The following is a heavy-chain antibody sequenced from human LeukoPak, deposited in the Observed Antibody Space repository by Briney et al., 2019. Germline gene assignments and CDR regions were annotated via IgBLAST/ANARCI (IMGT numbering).Heavy chain of an antibody. D-gene: IGHD6-19*01. V-gene: IGHV3-23*01. J-gene: IGHJ4*02. CDR2: IGDSGITT. CDR3: AKANSGWPYYFNY. CDR1: GFTFSSYA. Sequence: GGSLRLSCAASGFTFSSYAMSWVRQAPGKGLEWVSTIGDSGITTYYADSVKGRFTISRDNSKNTLYLQMNSLRADDTAVYYCAKANSGWPYYFNYWGQGILVTVSS.